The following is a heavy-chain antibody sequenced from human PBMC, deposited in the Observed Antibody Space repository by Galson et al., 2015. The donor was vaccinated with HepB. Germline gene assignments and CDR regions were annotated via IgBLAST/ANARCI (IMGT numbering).Heavy chain of an antibody. CDR3: ARKGYQLLYYYYYYYMDV. V-gene: IGHV7-4-1*02. D-gene: IGHD2-2*01. Sequence: SVKVSCKASGYTFTSYAMNWVRQAPGQGLEWMGWINTNTGNPTYAQGFTGRFVFSLDTSVSTAYLQISSLKAEDTAVYYCARKGYQLLYYYYYYYMDVWGKGTTVTVSS. J-gene: IGHJ6*03. CDR1: GYTFTSYA. CDR2: INTNTGNP.